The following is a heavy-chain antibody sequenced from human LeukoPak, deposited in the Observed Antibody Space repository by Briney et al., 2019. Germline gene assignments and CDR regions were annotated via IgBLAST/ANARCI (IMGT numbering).Heavy chain of an antibody. CDR3: ARTLVTVTSDDVFDY. CDR1: GFTVSSNY. J-gene: IGHJ4*02. CDR2: IYSGGST. V-gene: IGHV3-66*01. D-gene: IGHD4-17*01. Sequence: PGGSLRLSCAASGFTVSSNYMSWVRQAPGKGLEWVSVIYSGGSTYYADSVKGRFTISRDNSKNTLHLQMNSLRAEDTAVYYCARTLVTVTSDDVFDYWGQGTLVTVSS.